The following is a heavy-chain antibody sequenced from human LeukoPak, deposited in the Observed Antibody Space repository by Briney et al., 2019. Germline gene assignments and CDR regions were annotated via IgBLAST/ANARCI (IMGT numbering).Heavy chain of an antibody. CDR2: IYYSGST. V-gene: IGHV4-39*01. CDR1: GGSISSSSYY. D-gene: IGHD2/OR15-2a*01. Sequence: SETLSLTCTVSGGSISSSSYYWGWIRQPPGKGLEWIGSIYYSGSTYYNPSLKSRVTISVDTSKNQFSLKLSSVTAADTAVYYCARRANSGYYMDVWGKGTTVTVSS. CDR3: ARRANSGYYMDV. J-gene: IGHJ6*03.